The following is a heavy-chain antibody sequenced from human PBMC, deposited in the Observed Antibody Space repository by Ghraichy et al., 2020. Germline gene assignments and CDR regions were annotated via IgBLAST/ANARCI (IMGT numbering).Heavy chain of an antibody. D-gene: IGHD3-10*01. Sequence: GGSLRLSCAASGFTFSNAWMSWVRQAPGKGLEWVGRIKSKTDGGTTDYAAPVKGRFTISRDDSKNTLYLQMNSLKTEDTAVYYCTTDSVRGVIMVDYWGQGTLVTVSS. CDR3: TTDSVRGVIMVDY. CDR2: IKSKTDGGTT. J-gene: IGHJ4*02. CDR1: GFTFSNAW. V-gene: IGHV3-15*01.